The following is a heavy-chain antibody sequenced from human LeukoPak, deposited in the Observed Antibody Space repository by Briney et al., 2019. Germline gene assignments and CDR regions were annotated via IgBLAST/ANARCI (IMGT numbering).Heavy chain of an antibody. D-gene: IGHD6-13*01. CDR1: GFTFSSYW. J-gene: IGHJ4*02. CDR2: IKQDGSEK. Sequence: GGSLRLSCAASGFTFSSYWMSWVRQAPGKGLEWVANIKQDGSEKYYVDSVKGRFTISRDNSKNTLYLQMNSLRAEDTAVYYCAKRLSSSWYEWTIDYWGQGTLVTVSS. V-gene: IGHV3-7*03. CDR3: AKRLSSSWYEWTIDY.